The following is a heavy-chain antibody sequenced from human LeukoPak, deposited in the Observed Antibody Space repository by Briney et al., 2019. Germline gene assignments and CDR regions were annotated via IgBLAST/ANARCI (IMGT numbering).Heavy chain of an antibody. CDR1: GGSISSDY. D-gene: IGHD3-9*01. CDR3: ARGGDILTGYPNYFDY. CDR2: VYYSGST. Sequence: SETLSLTCTVSGGSISSDYWSWIRQPPGKGLEWNGYVYYSGSTNYNPSLKSRVPISVDTSKNQFSLKLSSVTAADTAVYFCARGGDILTGYPNYFDYWGQGTLVTVSS. V-gene: IGHV4-59*13. J-gene: IGHJ4*02.